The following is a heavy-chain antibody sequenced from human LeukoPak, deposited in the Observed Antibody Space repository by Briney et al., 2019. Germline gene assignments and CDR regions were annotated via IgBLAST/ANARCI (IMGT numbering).Heavy chain of an antibody. CDR2: IRYDGSNK. D-gene: IGHD1-26*01. CDR1: GFTFSSYG. Sequence: GGSLRLSCAASGFTFSSYGMHWVRQAPGKGLEWVAFIRYDGSNKYYADSVKGRFTISRDNSKNTLYLQMNSLRAEDTAVYYCARASGSWMDAFDIWGQGTMVTVSS. V-gene: IGHV3-30*02. CDR3: ARASGSWMDAFDI. J-gene: IGHJ3*02.